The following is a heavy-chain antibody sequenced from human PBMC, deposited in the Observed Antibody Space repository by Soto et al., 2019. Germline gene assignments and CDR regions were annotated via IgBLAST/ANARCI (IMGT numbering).Heavy chain of an antibody. J-gene: IGHJ4*02. V-gene: IGHV4-39*01. Sequence: SETLSLTCTVSGGSISSSSYYWCWIRQPPGKGLEWIGSIYYSGSTYYNPSLKSRVTISVDTSKNQFSLKLSSVTAADTAVYYCARHHESTVAGNFDYWGQGTLVTVSS. CDR1: GGSISSSSYY. D-gene: IGHD6-19*01. CDR3: ARHHESTVAGNFDY. CDR2: IYYSGST.